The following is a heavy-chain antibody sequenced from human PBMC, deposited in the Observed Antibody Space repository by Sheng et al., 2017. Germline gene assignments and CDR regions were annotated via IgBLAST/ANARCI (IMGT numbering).Heavy chain of an antibody. J-gene: IGHJ3*02. CDR1: GFTFSSYG. CDR2: IWYDGSNK. CDR3: ARDGGSYSRGAFDI. D-gene: IGHD2-21*01. Sequence: QVQLVESGGGVVQPGRSLRLSCAASGFTFSSYGMHWVRQAPGKGLEWVAVIWYDGSNKYYADSVKGRFTISRDNSKNTLYLQMNSLRAEDTAVYYCARDGGSYSRGAFDIWGQGTMVTVSS. V-gene: IGHV3-33*01.